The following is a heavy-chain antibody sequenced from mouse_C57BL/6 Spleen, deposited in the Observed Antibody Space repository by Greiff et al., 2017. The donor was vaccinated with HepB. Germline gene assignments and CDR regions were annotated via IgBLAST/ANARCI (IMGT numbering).Heavy chain of an antibody. V-gene: IGHV5-4*01. D-gene: IGHD1-1*01. Sequence: DVHLVESGGGLVKPGGSLKLSCAASGFTFSSYAMSWVRQTPEKRLEWVATISDGGSYTYYPDNVKGRFTISRDNAKNNLYLQMSHLKSEDTAMYYCASLITTAYYFDYWGQGTTLTVSS. CDR2: ISDGGSYT. CDR1: GFTFSSYA. CDR3: ASLITTAYYFDY. J-gene: IGHJ2*01.